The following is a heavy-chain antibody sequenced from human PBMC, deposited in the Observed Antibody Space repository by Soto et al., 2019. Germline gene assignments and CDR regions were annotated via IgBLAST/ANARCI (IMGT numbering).Heavy chain of an antibody. V-gene: IGHV4-34*01. Sequence: PSETLSLTCAVSGGSFSGYSWTWIRQTPGKGLEWLGEIHQTGSTNYNPSLSSRLTISLDKSKNDFSLNLRSVTAADTAAYFCARGIPTECDSASGSRSFYDHWGQGILVNVAS. J-gene: IGHJ4*02. CDR2: IHQTGST. D-gene: IGHD3-10*01. CDR1: GGSFSGYS. CDR3: ARGIPTECDSASGSRSFYDH.